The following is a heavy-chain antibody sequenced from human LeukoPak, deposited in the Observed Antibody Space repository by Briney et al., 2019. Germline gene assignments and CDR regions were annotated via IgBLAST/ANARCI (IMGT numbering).Heavy chain of an antibody. CDR2: ISTSGTT. CDR3: AASYTSFPYYFDF. J-gene: IGHJ4*02. V-gene: IGHV4-4*07. Sequence: KPSETLSPTCTVSGGSISRYYWNWIRQPAGKGLEWIGRISTSGTTNYSLSLKSRVTMSLDTSKKLFSLKLSSVTATDTAVYYCAASYTSFPYYFDFWGQGTLVTVSS. CDR1: GGSISRYY. D-gene: IGHD3-16*02.